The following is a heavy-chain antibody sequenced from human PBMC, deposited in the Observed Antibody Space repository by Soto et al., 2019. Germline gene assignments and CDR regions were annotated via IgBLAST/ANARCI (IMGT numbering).Heavy chain of an antibody. V-gene: IGHV1-3*01. CDR3: ARWAARANVWSDP. CDR1: GYTFTSYA. J-gene: IGHJ5*02. D-gene: IGHD6-6*01. CDR2: INAGNGNT. Sequence: ASVKVSCKASGYTFTSYAMHWVRQAPGQRLEWMGWINAGNGNTKYSQKFQGRVTITRDTSASTAYMELSSLRSEDTAAYYCARWAARANVWSDPWGQGTLVTVSS.